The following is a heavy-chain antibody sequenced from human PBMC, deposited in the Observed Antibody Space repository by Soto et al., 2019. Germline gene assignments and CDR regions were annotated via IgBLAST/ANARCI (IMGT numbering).Heavy chain of an antibody. V-gene: IGHV1-69*02. CDR2: IIPILGIA. D-gene: IGHD3-10*01. CDR3: ASPHAPDDYASCSYNSPYNWFDP. CDR1: GGTFSSYT. Sequence: QVQLVQSGAEVKKPGSSVKVSCKASGGTFSSYTISWVRQAPGQGLEWMGRIIPILGIANYAQKFQGRVTITADKSTSTAYMELSTLRSDETAVYYCASPHAPDDYASCSYNSPYNWFDPWGQGTLVTVSS. J-gene: IGHJ5*02.